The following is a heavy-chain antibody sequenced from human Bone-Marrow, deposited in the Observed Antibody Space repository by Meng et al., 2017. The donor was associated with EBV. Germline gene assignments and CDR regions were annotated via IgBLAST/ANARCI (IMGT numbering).Heavy chain of an antibody. CDR2: IYSGGST. V-gene: IGHV3-53*01. CDR3: ARDRELDFWSGYSPSFDY. Sequence: GRLGESGGGWTQPGVSLRLSCAASGFTVSSNYMSWVRQAPGKGLEWVSVIYSGGSTYYADSVKGRFTISRDNSKNTLYLQMNSLRAEDTAVYYCARDRELDFWSGYSPSFDYWGQGTLVTVSS. J-gene: IGHJ4*02. D-gene: IGHD3-3*01. CDR1: GFTVSSNY.